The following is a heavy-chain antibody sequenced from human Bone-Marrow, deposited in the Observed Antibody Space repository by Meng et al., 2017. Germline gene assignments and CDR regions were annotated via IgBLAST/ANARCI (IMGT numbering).Heavy chain of an antibody. CDR1: GGSISSYY. J-gene: IGHJ4*02. CDR2: IYYSGST. CDR3: ARGLVVVTAIYFDY. Sequence: SETLSLTCTVSGGSISSYYWSWIRQPPGKGLEWIGYIYYSGSTNYNPYLKSRVTISVDTSKNQFSLKLSSVTAADTAVYYCARGLVVVTAIYFDYWGQGNLVTVSS. D-gene: IGHD2-21*02. V-gene: IGHV4-59*01.